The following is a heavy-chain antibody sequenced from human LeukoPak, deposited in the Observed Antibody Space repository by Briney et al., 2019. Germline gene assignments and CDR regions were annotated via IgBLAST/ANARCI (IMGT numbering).Heavy chain of an antibody. Sequence: GGSLRLSCAASGFTFSSYEMNWVRQAPGKGLEWVSYISSSGSTIYYADSVKGRFTISRDNAKNSLYLQMNSLRAEDTAVYYCARGDSGSYYFGYWGQGTLVTVSS. D-gene: IGHD1-26*01. CDR3: ARGDSGSYYFGY. J-gene: IGHJ4*02. CDR2: ISSSGSTI. V-gene: IGHV3-48*03. CDR1: GFTFSSYE.